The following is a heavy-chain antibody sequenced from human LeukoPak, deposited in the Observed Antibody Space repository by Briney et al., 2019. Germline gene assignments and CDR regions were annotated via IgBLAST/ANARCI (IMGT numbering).Heavy chain of an antibody. CDR2: MYPGDSDT. V-gene: IGHV5-51*01. D-gene: IGHD1-26*01. J-gene: IGHJ4*02. CDR3: ARYRGSPSGYFDY. Sequence: PGESLKISCKGSGYSFTNYWIGWVRQMPGKGLEWMGIMYPGDSDTRYSPSFQGQVAISADKSVSTAYLQWSSLKASDTAMYFCARYRGSPSGYFDYWGQGTLVTVSS. CDR1: GYSFTNYW.